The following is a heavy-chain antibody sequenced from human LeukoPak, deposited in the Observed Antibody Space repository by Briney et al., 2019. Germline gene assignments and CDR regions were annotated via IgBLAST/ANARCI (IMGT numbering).Heavy chain of an antibody. CDR3: AGKAVAGTAWDY. CDR2: INPNSGGT. CDR1: GYTFTGYY. V-gene: IGHV1-2*02. D-gene: IGHD6-19*01. J-gene: IGHJ4*02. Sequence: ASVKVSCKASGYTFTGYYMHWVRQAPGQGLEWMGWINPNSGGTNYAQKFQGRVTMTRDTSISTAYMELSRLRSDDTAVYYCAGKAVAGTAWDYWGQGTLVTVSS.